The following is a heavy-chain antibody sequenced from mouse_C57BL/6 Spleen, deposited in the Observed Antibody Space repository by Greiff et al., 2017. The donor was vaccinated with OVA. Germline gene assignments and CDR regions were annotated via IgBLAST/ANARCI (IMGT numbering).Heavy chain of an antibody. V-gene: IGHV2-6-1*01. J-gene: IGHJ1*03. CDR1: GFSLTSYG. CDR3: ARHRRDYYGSSYGYFDV. D-gene: IGHD1-1*01. CDR2: IWSDGST. Sequence: VHLVESGPGLVAPSQSLSITCTVSGFSLTSYGVHWVRQPPGKGLEWLVVIWSDGSTTYNSALKSRLSISKDNSKSQVFLKMNSLQTDDTAMYYCARHRRDYYGSSYGYFDVWGTGTTVTVSS.